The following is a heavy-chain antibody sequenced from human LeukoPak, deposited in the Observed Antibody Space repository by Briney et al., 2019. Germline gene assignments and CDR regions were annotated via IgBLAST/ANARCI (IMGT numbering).Heavy chain of an antibody. D-gene: IGHD2-15*01. Sequence: SETLSLTCAVSGGSFSGYYWSWIRQPPGKGLEWIGEINHSGRTNYNPSLKSRGTISVDTSKNQFSLKLRSVTAADTAVYYCARPGYCSGGSCPRWFDHWGQGTLVTASS. CDR1: GGSFSGYY. CDR3: ARPGYCSGGSCPRWFDH. V-gene: IGHV4-34*01. J-gene: IGHJ5*02. CDR2: INHSGRT.